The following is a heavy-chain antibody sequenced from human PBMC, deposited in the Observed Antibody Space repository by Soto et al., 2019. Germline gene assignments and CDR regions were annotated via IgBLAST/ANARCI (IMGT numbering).Heavy chain of an antibody. CDR2: IYYSGAT. CDR3: ATHTWNLDP. J-gene: IGHJ1*01. Sequence: PSETLSLTCTVSGGSIRSTTYYWGWIRQPPGKGLEWIGTIYYSGATYYNPSLKGRVNISVDMSKNQFSLKLSSVTAADTAVYYRATHTWNLDPWCQGTLLTVS. V-gene: IGHV4-39*01. D-gene: IGHD1-7*01. CDR1: GGSIRSTTYY.